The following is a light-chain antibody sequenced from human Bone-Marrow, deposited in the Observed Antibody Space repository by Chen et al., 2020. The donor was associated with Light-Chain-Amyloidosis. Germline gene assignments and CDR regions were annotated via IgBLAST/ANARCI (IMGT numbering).Light chain of an antibody. J-gene: IGKJ4*01. V-gene: IGKV3-15*01. CDR3: QQYKKLPPFT. Sequence: EIVMTQSPATLSVSPGERVTLSCRASQSISNNLAWYQQKAGQAPRLLIYGASTRATGIPERFSVSWSGTDFTLSINSLQSEDFALYYCQQYKKLPPFTFGGGTKVEIK. CDR1: QSISNN. CDR2: GAS.